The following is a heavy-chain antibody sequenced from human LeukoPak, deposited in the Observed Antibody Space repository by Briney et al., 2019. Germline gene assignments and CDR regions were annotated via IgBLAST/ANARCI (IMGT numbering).Heavy chain of an antibody. J-gene: IGHJ5*02. Sequence: SGTLSLTCGVSGGSITTTNFWSWVRQPPGGGLEWVGEISLRGRTQYNPSLKSRVNISIDESKNHLYLSLASVTAADTAVYYCARADTDSSGWYEWFDPWGQGTLVTVSS. CDR2: ISLRGRT. CDR1: GGSITTTNF. V-gene: IGHV4-4*02. D-gene: IGHD6-19*01. CDR3: ARADTDSSGWYEWFDP.